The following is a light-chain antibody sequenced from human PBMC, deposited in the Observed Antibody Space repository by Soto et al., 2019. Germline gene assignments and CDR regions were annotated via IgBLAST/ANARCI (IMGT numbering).Light chain of an antibody. J-gene: IGKJ4*01. CDR3: QQYGRVLVT. CDR1: ESVTSSF. V-gene: IGKV3-20*01. Sequence: IVLTQSPGTLSLSPGERATLSCRASESVTSSFLAWYQQIPGQAPRLVIYAASTRATGIPLRFTGGGSGTDFSLTIDRLEPEDSAVYFCQQYGRVLVTFGGGTKVEI. CDR2: AAS.